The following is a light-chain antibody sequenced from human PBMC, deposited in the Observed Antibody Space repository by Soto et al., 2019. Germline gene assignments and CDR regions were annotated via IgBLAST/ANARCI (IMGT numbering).Light chain of an antibody. CDR3: YSYTSRSTWV. CDR1: SSDVGGYKH. V-gene: IGLV2-14*01. J-gene: IGLJ3*02. Sequence: QSALTQPASVSGSPGQSITVSCTGTSSDVGGYKHVSWYQQHPGKAPKLIIYEVSNRPSGISNRFSGSKSGSTASLTISGLRTEDEADYYCYSYTSRSTWVFGGGTKLTVL. CDR2: EVS.